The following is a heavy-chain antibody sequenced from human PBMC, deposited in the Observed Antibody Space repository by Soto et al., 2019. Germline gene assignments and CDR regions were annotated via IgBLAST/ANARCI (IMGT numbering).Heavy chain of an antibody. D-gene: IGHD6-19*01. CDR3: ARDSKAEHYFDY. Sequence: QVQLQESGPGLVKPSQTLSLTCTVSAGSISSGRYYWSWIRQHPGKALEWIGYIYYSGSTYYNPSLKSRVTISVDTSKNQFSLKLSSVTAADTAVYYCARDSKAEHYFDYWGQGTLVTVSS. CDR2: IYYSGST. J-gene: IGHJ4*02. V-gene: IGHV4-31*03. CDR1: AGSISSGRYY.